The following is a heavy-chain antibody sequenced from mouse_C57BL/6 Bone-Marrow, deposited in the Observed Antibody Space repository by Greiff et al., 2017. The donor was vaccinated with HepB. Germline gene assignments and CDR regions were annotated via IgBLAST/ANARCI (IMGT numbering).Heavy chain of an antibody. CDR3: ARYYYYGSSYVLAY. J-gene: IGHJ3*01. D-gene: IGHD1-1*01. Sequence: EVQGVESGGGLVQPGGSLSLSCAASGFTFTDYYMSWVRQPPGKALEWLGFIRNKANGYTTEYSASVKGRFTISRDNSQSILYLQMNALRAEDSATYYCARYYYYGSSYVLAYWGQGTLVTVSA. CDR2: IRNKANGYTT. CDR1: GFTFTDYY. V-gene: IGHV7-3*01.